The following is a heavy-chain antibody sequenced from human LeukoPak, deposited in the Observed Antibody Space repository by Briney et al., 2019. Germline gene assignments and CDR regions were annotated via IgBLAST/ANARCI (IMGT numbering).Heavy chain of an antibody. J-gene: IGHJ3*02. CDR3: ARHWSSGWYNNAFDI. V-gene: IGHV4-39*01. D-gene: IGHD6-19*01. CDR1: GGSISSSSYY. Sequence: SETLSLTCTVSGGSISSSSYYWGWTRQPPGKGLEWIGSIYYSGSTYYNPSLKSRVTISVDTSKNQFSLKLSSVTAADTAVYYCARHWSSGWYNNAFDIWGQGTMVTVSS. CDR2: IYYSGST.